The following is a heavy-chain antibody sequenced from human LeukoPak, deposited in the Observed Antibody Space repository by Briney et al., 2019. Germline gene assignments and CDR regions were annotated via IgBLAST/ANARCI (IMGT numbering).Heavy chain of an antibody. V-gene: IGHV1-2*02. J-gene: IGHJ5*02. CDR2: INPTSGGT. Sequence: GASVKVSCKPSRYTFTAYYLHWVRQAPGQGLEWMGWINPTSGGTHYAQKFQGRVTMTRDTSISTAYMELTRLTSDDTAVYYCAREGIAEPDTNWFDPWGQGSLVTVSS. D-gene: IGHD6-13*01. CDR3: AREGIAEPDTNWFDP. CDR1: RYTFTAYY.